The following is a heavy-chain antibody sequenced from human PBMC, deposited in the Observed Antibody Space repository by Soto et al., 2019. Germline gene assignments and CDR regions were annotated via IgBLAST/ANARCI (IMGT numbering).Heavy chain of an antibody. V-gene: IGHV3-23*01. J-gene: IGHJ6*02. CDR1: GFTFSSYA. CDR2: ISGSGGST. Sequence: PGGSLRLSCAASGFTFSSYAMSWVRQAPGKGLEWVSAISGSGGSTYYADSVKGRFTISRDNSKNTLYLQMNSLRAEDTAVYYCANGPRYSIAAADAYYYYCMDVWGQGTTVTVSS. D-gene: IGHD6-13*01. CDR3: ANGPRYSIAAADAYYYYCMDV.